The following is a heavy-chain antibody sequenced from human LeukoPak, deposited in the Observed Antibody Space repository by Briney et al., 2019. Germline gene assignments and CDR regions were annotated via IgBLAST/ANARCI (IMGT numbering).Heavy chain of an antibody. CDR1: GFTFSSYA. V-gene: IGHV3-23*01. CDR2: ISGSGGST. CDR3: AKPPSCSGGSCYSWYSSGWSHYGMDV. Sequence: GGSLRLSCAAPGFTFSSYAMSWVRQAPGKGLEGVSGISGSGGSTYYVDSVKGRFTISRDNSKNTLYLQMTSLRAEDTAVYYCAKPPSCSGGSCYSWYSSGWSHYGMDVWGQGTTVTVSS. J-gene: IGHJ6*02. D-gene: IGHD2-15*01.